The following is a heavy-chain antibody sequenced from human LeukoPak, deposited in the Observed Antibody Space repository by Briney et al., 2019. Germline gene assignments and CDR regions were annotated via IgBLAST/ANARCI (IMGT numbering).Heavy chain of an antibody. Sequence: GGSLRLSCAASGFNFINYAMNGVRQAPGKGPEWVSVIHFNSEITYYSDSVKGRFTISRDNSKNTLYLQMNSLRAEDTAVYYCAKRTVSNSRSQLPLDYWGQGTLVTVSS. V-gene: IGHV3-23*01. J-gene: IGHJ4*02. CDR2: IHFNSEIT. CDR3: AKRTVSNSRSQLPLDY. D-gene: IGHD1/OR15-1a*01. CDR1: GFNFINYA.